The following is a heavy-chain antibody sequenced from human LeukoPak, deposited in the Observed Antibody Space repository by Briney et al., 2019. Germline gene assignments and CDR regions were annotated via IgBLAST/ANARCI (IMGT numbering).Heavy chain of an antibody. Sequence: RASVKVSCKVSGYTLTELSMHWVRQAPGKGLEWMGGFDPEDGETIYAQKFQGRVTMTEDTPTDTAYMELSSLRSEDTAVYYCATGYMAFAPYYFDYRGQGTLVTVSS. CDR2: FDPEDGET. CDR3: ATGYMAFAPYYFDY. CDR1: GYTLTELS. V-gene: IGHV1-24*01. J-gene: IGHJ4*02. D-gene: IGHD1-14*01.